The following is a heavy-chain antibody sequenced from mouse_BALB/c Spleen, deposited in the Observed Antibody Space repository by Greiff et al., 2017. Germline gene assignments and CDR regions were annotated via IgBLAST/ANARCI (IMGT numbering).Heavy chain of an antibody. J-gene: IGHJ4*01. CDR3: ARVYYYGSNAMDD. CDR1: GFNIKDTY. V-gene: IGHV14-3*02. Sequence: VQLKQSGAELVTPGASVKLSCTASGFNIKDTYMHWVKQRPEQGLEWIGRIDPANGNTKYDPKFQGKATITADTSSNTAYLQLSSLTSEDTAVYYCARVYYYGSNAMDDWGQGTSVTVAS. CDR2: IDPANGNT. D-gene: IGHD1-1*01.